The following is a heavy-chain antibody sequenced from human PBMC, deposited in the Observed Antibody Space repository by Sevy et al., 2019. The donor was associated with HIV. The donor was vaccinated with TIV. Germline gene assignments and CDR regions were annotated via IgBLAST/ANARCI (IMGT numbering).Heavy chain of an antibody. Sequence: SETLSLTCSVSGDSLSSTNYYWGWIRQPPGKGLEWIGNIYYSGSTYYNPSLEGRVIISVDTSKNHFSLKLSSVTAADTAVYYCARLGRLSYAMDVWGQRITVTVSS. V-gene: IGHV4-39*02. J-gene: IGHJ6*02. CDR1: GDSLSSTNYY. CDR3: ARLGRLSYAMDV. CDR2: IYYSGST. D-gene: IGHD7-27*01.